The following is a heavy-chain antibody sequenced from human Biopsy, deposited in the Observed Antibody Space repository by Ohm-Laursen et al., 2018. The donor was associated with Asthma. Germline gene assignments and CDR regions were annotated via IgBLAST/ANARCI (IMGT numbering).Heavy chain of an antibody. CDR2: INSVFGTT. CDR3: ARKAGSCISRTCYSLDF. V-gene: IGHV1-69*13. J-gene: IGHJ4*02. CDR1: GGTFNTHV. Sequence: SVKVSCKSLGGTFNTHVIGWVRQAPGQGLEWMGGINSVFGTTTYPQKFQDRVTITADDSTSTDYMELSSLRSEDTAVYYCARKAGSCISRTCYSLDFWGQGTLVTVSS. D-gene: IGHD2-2*01.